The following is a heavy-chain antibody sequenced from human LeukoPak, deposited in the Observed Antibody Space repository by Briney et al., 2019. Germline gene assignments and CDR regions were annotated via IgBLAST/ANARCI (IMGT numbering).Heavy chain of an antibody. CDR1: GFRFTDYS. J-gene: IGHJ6*02. Sequence: PGGSLRLSCAASGFRFTDYSMSWVRQAPGKGLKWVAGLGRSGEYKYYADSVKGRFTISRDNSKDTVSLQMNSLRAEDSATYFCVKDRPCETCMPMDAWGQGTTVTVSS. CDR2: LGRSGEYK. V-gene: IGHV3-23*01. D-gene: IGHD2-2*01. CDR3: VKDRPCETCMPMDA.